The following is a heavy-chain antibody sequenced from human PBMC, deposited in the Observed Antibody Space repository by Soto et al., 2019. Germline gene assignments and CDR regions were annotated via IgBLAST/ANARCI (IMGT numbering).Heavy chain of an antibody. CDR2: ISYDGSNK. D-gene: IGHD3-16*01. J-gene: IGHJ6*02. Sequence: LRLSCAASGFTFSSYGMHWVRQAPGKGLEWVAVISYDGSNKYYADSVKGRFTISRNNSKNTLYLQMNSLRAEDTAVYYCAKAGGGMDVWGQGTTVTVSS. CDR1: GFTFSSYG. V-gene: IGHV3-30*18. CDR3: AKAGGGMDV.